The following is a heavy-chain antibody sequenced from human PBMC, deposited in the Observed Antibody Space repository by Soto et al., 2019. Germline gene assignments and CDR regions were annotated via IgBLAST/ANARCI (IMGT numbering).Heavy chain of an antibody. V-gene: IGHV3-48*03. CDR2: ISSSGSTI. D-gene: IGHD7-27*01. J-gene: IGHJ3*02. CDR1: GFTFSSYE. Sequence: GGSLRLSCAASGFTFSSYEMNWVRQAPGKGLEWVSYISSSGSTIYYADSVKGRFTISRDNAKNSLYLQMNSLRAEDTAVYYCARPGEDGAFDIWGQGTMVTVSS. CDR3: ARPGEDGAFDI.